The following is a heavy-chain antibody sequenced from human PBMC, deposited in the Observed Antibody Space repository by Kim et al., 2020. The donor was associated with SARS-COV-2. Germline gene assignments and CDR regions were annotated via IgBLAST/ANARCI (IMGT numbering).Heavy chain of an antibody. V-gene: IGHV1-18*04. CDR2: ISAYNGNT. CDR1: GYTFTSYG. Sequence: ASVKVSCKASGYTFTSYGISWVRQAPGQGLEWMGWISAYNGNTNYAQKLQGRVTMTTDTSTSTAYMELRSLRSDDTAVYYCARGITMVRGVTRGWFDPWGQGTLVTVSS. D-gene: IGHD3-10*01. J-gene: IGHJ5*02. CDR3: ARGITMVRGVTRGWFDP.